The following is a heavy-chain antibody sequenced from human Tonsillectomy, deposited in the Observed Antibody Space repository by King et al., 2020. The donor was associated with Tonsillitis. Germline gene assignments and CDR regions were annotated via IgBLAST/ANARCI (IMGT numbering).Heavy chain of an antibody. CDR1: GFTFSRYA. D-gene: IGHD5-18*01. CDR3: AGDPYSYGYIWYFDL. Sequence: VQLVESGGGVVQPGRSLRLSCAASGFTFSRYAMHWVRQAPGKGLEWVAVISYDGSNKYYADSVKGRFTISGDNSKNTLYLQMNSLRAEDTAVYYCAGDPYSYGYIWYFDLWGWHPGHCLL. J-gene: IGHJ2*01. CDR2: ISYDGSNK. V-gene: IGHV3-30*04.